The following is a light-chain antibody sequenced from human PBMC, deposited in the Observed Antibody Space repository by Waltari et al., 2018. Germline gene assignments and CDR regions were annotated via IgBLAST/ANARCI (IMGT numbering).Light chain of an antibody. CDR2: EVS. CDR3: GSYTLINTIVV. V-gene: IGLV2-14*01. CDR1: SSDVGGYNY. J-gene: IGLJ1*01. Sequence: QSALTQPASVSGSPGQSITISCTGTSSDVGGYNYVSWYQQHPGKAPKLIIYEVSNGPSGVSSRFSGTKTGNTAALTISGLQAEDEADYFCGSYTLINTIVVFGTGTKVTVL.